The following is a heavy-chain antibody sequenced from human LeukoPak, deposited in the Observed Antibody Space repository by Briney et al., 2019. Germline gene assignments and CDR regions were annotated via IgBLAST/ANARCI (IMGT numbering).Heavy chain of an antibody. V-gene: IGHV4-39*01. CDR1: GGSISSGDYY. J-gene: IGHJ4*02. CDR2: IFYSGST. D-gene: IGHD6-19*01. CDR3: TRSGGYTSSFN. Sequence: PSETLSLTCTVSGGSISSGDYYWSWIRQPPGKGLEWIGSIFYSGSTYYNPSLKSRVTISIDTSKNQFSLKLTSVTAADTAVYYCTRSGGYTSSFNWGQGTLLTVSS.